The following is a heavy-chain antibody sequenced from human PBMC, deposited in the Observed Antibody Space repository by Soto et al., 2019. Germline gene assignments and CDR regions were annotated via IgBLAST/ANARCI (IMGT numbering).Heavy chain of an antibody. CDR3: AREVVLTKWYFDN. Sequence: LRLSLATPGLTLCCSSMHVFAGGPGKGLEWVAVTSSDGGTKFYADSVKGRFTVSRDNSKNTLYLQMNSLRAEDTAVYFCAREVVLTKWYFDNWGQGISVTVSS. J-gene: IGHJ4*02. CDR2: TSSDGGTK. CDR1: GLTLCCSS. D-gene: IGHD1-26*01. V-gene: IGHV3-30-3*01.